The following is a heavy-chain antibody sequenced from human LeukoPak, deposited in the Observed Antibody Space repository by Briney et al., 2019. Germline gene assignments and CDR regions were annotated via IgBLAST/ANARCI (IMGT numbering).Heavy chain of an antibody. D-gene: IGHD2-8*01. CDR2: ISYDGSNK. CDR1: GFTFSSYG. J-gene: IGHJ3*02. CDR3: AKEDPSMLDAFDI. Sequence: GGSLRLSCAASGFTFSSYGMHWVRQAPGKGLEWVAVISYDGSNKYYADSVKGRFTISRDNSKNTLYLQMNSLRAEDTAVYYCAKEDPSMLDAFDIWGQGTMVTVSS. V-gene: IGHV3-30*18.